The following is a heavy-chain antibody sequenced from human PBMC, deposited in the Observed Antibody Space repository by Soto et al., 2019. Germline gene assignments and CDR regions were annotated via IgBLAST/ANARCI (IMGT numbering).Heavy chain of an antibody. V-gene: IGHV3-30*18. J-gene: IGHJ3*02. Sequence: LRLSCAASGFTFSSYGMHWVRQAPGKGLEWVAVISYDGSNKYYADSVKGRFTISRDNSKNTLYLQMNSLRAEDTAVYYCAKDRRELTGAFDIWGQGTMVTVSS. CDR1: GFTFSSYG. CDR3: AKDRRELTGAFDI. D-gene: IGHD1-26*01. CDR2: ISYDGSNK.